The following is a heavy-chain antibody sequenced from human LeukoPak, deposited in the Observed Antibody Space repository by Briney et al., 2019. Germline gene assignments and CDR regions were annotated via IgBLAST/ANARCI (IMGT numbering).Heavy chain of an antibody. CDR2: IKHSGST. CDR1: GGSFSGYY. V-gene: IGHV4-34*01. CDR3: ARATVTHFDY. J-gene: IGHJ4*02. Sequence: SETLSLTCAVYGGSFSGYYWSWVRQPPGKGLEWIGEIKHSGSTNYNPSLKSRVTISVDTSKNQFSLKLSSVTAADTAVYYCARATVTHFDYWGQGTLVTVSS. D-gene: IGHD4-17*01.